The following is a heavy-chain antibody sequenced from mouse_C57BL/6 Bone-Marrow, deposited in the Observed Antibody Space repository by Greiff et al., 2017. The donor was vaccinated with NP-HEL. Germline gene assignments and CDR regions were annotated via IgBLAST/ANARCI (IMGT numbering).Heavy chain of an antibody. Sequence: QVQLKQSGPGLVQPSQRLSITCTVSGFSLTSYGVHWVRQSPGKGLEWLGVLWRGGSTDYNAAFMSRLSITKDNSKSQVFFKMNSLQADDTAIYYCAKNKAIYDGYYDYAMDYWGQGTSVTVSS. CDR3: AKNKAIYDGYYDYAMDY. CDR2: LWRGGST. J-gene: IGHJ4*01. V-gene: IGHV2-5*01. CDR1: GFSLTSYG. D-gene: IGHD2-3*01.